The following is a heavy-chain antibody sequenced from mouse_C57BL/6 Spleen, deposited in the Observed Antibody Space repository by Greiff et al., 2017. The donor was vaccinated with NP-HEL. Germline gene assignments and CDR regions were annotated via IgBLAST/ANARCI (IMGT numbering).Heavy chain of an antibody. J-gene: IGHJ3*01. CDR2: INPSTGGT. D-gene: IGHD1-1*01. V-gene: IGHV1-42*01. CDR1: GYSFTGYY. Sequence: EVKLLESGPELVKPGASVKISCKASGYSFTGYYMNWVKQSPEKSLEWIGEINPSTGGTTYNQKFKAKATLTVDKSSSTAYMQLKSLTSEDSAVYYCARSCSYEGFAYWGQGTLVTVSA. CDR3: ARSCSYEGFAY.